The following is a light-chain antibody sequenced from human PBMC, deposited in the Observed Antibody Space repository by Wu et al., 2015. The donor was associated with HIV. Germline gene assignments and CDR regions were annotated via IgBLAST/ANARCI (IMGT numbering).Light chain of an antibody. CDR2: GVS. Sequence: DIVLTQSPGTLSLSPGERATLSCRASQSVSSTYLAWYQQKPGQAPRLLIYGVSSRATGIPDRFSGSGSGTDFTLTISRLEPEDFAVYYCQQYGNSPYTFGQGTKLEIK. CDR3: QQYGNSPYT. CDR1: QSVSSTY. J-gene: IGKJ2*01. V-gene: IGKV3-20*01.